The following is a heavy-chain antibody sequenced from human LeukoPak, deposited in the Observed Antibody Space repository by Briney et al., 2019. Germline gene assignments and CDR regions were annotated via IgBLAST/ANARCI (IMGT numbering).Heavy chain of an antibody. D-gene: IGHD2-8*01. CDR1: GYSLTTYY. J-gene: IGHJ6*02. CDR3: ASVYLYGMDV. Sequence: ASVKVSCKASGYSLTTYYMRWVRQAPGQGLEWMAIINPSGGGTKYAQKFQGRVTMTRDTPTNTVYMELGSLRTEDTAVYYCASVYLYGMDVWGQGTTVTVSS. CDR2: INPSGGGT. V-gene: IGHV1-46*01.